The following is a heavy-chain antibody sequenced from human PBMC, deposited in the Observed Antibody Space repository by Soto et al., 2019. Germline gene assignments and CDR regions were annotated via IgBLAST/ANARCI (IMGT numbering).Heavy chain of an antibody. CDR1: GGTFSSYA. CDR3: ARRPNYYDSSGPRYYFDY. Sequence: SVKVSCKASGGTFSSYAISWVLQAPGQGLEWMGGIIPIFGTANYAQKFQGRVTITADESTSTAYMELSSLRSEDTAVYYCARRPNYYDSSGPRYYFDYWGQGTLVTVSS. CDR2: IIPIFGTA. V-gene: IGHV1-69*13. J-gene: IGHJ4*02. D-gene: IGHD3-22*01.